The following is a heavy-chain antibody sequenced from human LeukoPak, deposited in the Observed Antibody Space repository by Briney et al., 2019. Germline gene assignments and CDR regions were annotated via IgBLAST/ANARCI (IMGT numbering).Heavy chain of an antibody. CDR1: GGTFSSYA. J-gene: IGHJ5*02. Sequence: SVKVSCKASGGTFSSYAISWVRQAPGQGLEWMGGIIPIFGTANYAQKFQGRVTITADESTSTAYMELSSLRSEDTAVYYCARSSKRYAVAENWFDPWGQGTLVTVSS. CDR3: ARSSKRYAVAENWFDP. CDR2: IIPIFGTA. V-gene: IGHV1-69*13. D-gene: IGHD6-19*01.